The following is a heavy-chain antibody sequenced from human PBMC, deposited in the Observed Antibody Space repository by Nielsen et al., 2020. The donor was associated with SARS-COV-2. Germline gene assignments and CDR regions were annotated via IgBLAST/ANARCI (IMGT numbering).Heavy chain of an antibody. CDR2: IKSKTDGGTT. Sequence: GRSLTLSCAASGFTFSNAWMSWVRHAPGKWLEWVGRIKSKTDGGTTDYAAPVKDRFTISRDNAKNTLYLQMNSLRAEDTAVYYCARSVSSMLEWLLPISEDYYYYYYIDVWGKGTTVTVSS. J-gene: IGHJ6*03. CDR3: ARSVSSMLEWLLPISEDYYYYYYIDV. V-gene: IGHV3-15*05. CDR1: GFTFSNAW. D-gene: IGHD3-3*01.